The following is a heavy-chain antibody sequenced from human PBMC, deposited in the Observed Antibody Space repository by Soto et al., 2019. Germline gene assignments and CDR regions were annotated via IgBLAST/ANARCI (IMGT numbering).Heavy chain of an antibody. J-gene: IGHJ3*02. CDR3: ARQTLYYDILTGYYAPSAFDI. CDR2: ISAYNGNT. V-gene: IGHV1-18*01. CDR1: GYTFTIYG. Sequence: ASVKVSCKASGYTFTIYGISWVRQAPGQGLEWMGWISAYNGNTDYAQKLQGRVTMTTDTSTSTAYMELRSLRSDDTAVYYCARQTLYYDILTGYYAPSAFDIWGQGTMVTVSS. D-gene: IGHD3-9*01.